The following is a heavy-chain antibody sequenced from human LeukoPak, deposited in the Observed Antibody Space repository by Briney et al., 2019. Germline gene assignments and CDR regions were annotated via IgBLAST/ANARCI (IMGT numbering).Heavy chain of an antibody. CDR1: GYTFTSYY. CDR2: INTSGGST. Sequence: ASVKVSRKASGYTFTSYYIHWVRQAPGQGLEWMGIINTSGGSTSFAQKFQGRVTMTRDKSTSTVYLNMTSLRSEDTAVYYCEREKDACGGRSDGTCHSWFDPWGQGTLVTVSS. D-gene: IGHD2-15*01. CDR3: EREKDACGGRSDGTCHSWFDP. V-gene: IGHV1-46*01. J-gene: IGHJ5*01.